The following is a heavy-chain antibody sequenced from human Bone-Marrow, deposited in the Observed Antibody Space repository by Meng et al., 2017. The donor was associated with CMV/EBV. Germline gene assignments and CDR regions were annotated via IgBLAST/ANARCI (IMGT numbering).Heavy chain of an antibody. CDR1: GDSVSSNSAA. J-gene: IGHJ6*02. CDR2: TYYRSKWYN. CDR3: AKEYSSSWYYADGMDV. D-gene: IGHD6-13*01. Sequence: LRLSCAISGDSVSSNSAAWNWIRQSPSRGLEWLGRTYYRSKWYNDYAVSVKSRITINPDTSKNQFSLQLNSVTPEDTAVYYCAKEYSSSWYYADGMDVWGQGTTVTVSS. V-gene: IGHV6-1*01.